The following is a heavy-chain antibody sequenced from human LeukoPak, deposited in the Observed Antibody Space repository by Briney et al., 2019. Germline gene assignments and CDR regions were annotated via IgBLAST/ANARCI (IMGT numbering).Heavy chain of an antibody. CDR1: GGTFSSYA. D-gene: IGHD6-6*01. V-gene: IGHV1-69*05. CDR3: ARHPVITIAARRYYYYYMDV. J-gene: IGHJ6*03. CDR2: IIPIFGTA. Sequence: SVKVSCKASGGTFSSYAIGWVRQAPGQGLEWMGGIIPIFGTANYAQKFQGRVTITTDESTSTAYMELSSLRSEDTAVYYCARHPVITIAARRYYYYYMDVWGKGTTVTVSS.